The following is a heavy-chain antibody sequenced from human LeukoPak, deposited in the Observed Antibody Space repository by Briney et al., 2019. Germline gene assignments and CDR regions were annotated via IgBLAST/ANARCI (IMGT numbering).Heavy chain of an antibody. J-gene: IGHJ4*02. CDR3: AKDGVGPFDY. V-gene: IGHV3-43*02. CDR2: ISGDGGST. Sequence: SGGSLRLSCAASGFTFYDYAMHWVRHAPGKGLEWVSLISGDGGSTYYADSVKGRFTISRDNSKNSLYLQMNSLRTEHTALYYCAKDGVGPFDYWGQGTLVTVSS. CDR1: GFTFYDYA.